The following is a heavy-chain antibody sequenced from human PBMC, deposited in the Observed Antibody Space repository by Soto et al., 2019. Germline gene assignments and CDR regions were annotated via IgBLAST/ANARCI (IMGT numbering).Heavy chain of an antibody. CDR3: ARVERGTATTVVDAFDI. V-gene: IGHV4-34*01. CDR2: MSHSGGT. J-gene: IGHJ3*02. D-gene: IGHD1-1*01. Sequence: QVQLQQWGAGLLKPSETLSLTCAVYGGFVSSGSYYWSWIRQPPGKGLEWIGEMSHSGGTHFNPPLKSRVAISVDTPKNQFSLKMSAVTAADTALYYCARVERGTATTVVDAFDIWGPGTMVTVSS. CDR1: GGFVSSGSYY.